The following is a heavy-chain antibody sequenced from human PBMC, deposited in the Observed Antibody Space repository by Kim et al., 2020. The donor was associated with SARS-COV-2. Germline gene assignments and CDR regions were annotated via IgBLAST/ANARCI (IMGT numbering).Heavy chain of an antibody. CDR1: GFTFSSYA. V-gene: IGHV3-30*18. CDR2: ISYDGNTK. CDR3: AKAAISGAAAARGVDY. J-gene: IGHJ4*02. Sequence: GGSLRLSCAASGFTFSSYAMHWVRQAPGKGLEWVAVISYDGNTKYYGDFVKGRLTISRDNSKNTLFLQMNSLRVEDTAVYYCAKAAISGAAAARGVDYWGQGTLVTVSS. D-gene: IGHD6-13*01.